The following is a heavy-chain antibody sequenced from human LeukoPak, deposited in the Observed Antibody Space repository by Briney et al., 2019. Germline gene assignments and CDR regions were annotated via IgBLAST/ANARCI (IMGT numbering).Heavy chain of an antibody. D-gene: IGHD3-9*01. CDR3: ARARRYYDILTGYYIQGHNYGMDV. J-gene: IGHJ6*02. V-gene: IGHV4-30-4*08. CDR2: IYYSGST. Sequence: WVRQPPGKGLEWIGYIYYSGSTYYNPSLKSRVTISVDTSKNQFSLKLSSVTAADTAVYYCARARRYYDILTGYYIQGHNYGMDVWGQGTTVTVSS.